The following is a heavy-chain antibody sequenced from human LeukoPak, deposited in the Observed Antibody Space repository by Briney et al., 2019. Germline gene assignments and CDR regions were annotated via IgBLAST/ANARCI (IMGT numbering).Heavy chain of an antibody. J-gene: IGHJ4*02. Sequence: SETPSPPCAVYCGGFSGYYWSWIRQPPGEGVEWIGGNKHSGSTNYNPSLKSRVTISVDTSKNQFSLKLSSVTAADTAVYYCARGTGRIYGSGSYYKGGFDYWGQGTLVTVSS. CDR1: CGGFSGYY. CDR3: ARGTGRIYGSGSYYKGGFDY. V-gene: IGHV4-34*01. CDR2: NKHSGST. D-gene: IGHD3-10*01.